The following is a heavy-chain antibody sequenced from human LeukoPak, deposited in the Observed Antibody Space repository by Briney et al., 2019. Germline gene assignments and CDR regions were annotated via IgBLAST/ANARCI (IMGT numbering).Heavy chain of an antibody. V-gene: IGHV4-34*01. Sequence: SETLSLTCAVYGGSFSGYYWGWIRQPPGKGLEWIGEINHSGSTNYNPSLKSRVTISVDTSKNQFSLKLSSVTAADTAVYYCARDDYGDYAFDYWGQGTLVTVSS. CDR1: GGSFSGYY. J-gene: IGHJ4*02. D-gene: IGHD4-17*01. CDR2: INHSGST. CDR3: ARDDYGDYAFDY.